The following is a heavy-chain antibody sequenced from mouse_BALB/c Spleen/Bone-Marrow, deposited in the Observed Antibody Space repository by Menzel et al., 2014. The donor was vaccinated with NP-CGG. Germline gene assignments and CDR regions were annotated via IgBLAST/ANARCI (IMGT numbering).Heavy chain of an antibody. CDR3: ARDRGRNFYAMDY. V-gene: IGHV2-9*02. D-gene: IGHD2-1*01. Sequence: VQLQQSGPGLVAPSQSLSTTCTVSGFSLTSYGVHWVRRPPGKGLEWLGVIWAGGSTNYNSALMSRLSINKDNSKSQVFLKMNSLQTDDTAMYYCARDRGRNFYAMDYWGQGASVTVSS. CDR1: GFSLTSYG. CDR2: IWAGGST. J-gene: IGHJ4*01.